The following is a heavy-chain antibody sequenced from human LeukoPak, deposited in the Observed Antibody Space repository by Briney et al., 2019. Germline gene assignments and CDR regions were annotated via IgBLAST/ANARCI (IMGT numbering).Heavy chain of an antibody. CDR1: GGSISSYY. CDR2: IYYSGST. J-gene: IGHJ4*02. V-gene: IGHV4-59*01. CDR3: ARVYYDSSGYYPDY. D-gene: IGHD3-22*01. Sequence: KPSETLSLTCTVSGGSISSYYWSWIRQPPGKGLEWIGYIYYSGSTNYNPSLKSRVTISVDTSKNQFSLKLSSVTAADTAVYYCARVYYDSSGYYPDYWGQGTLVTVSS.